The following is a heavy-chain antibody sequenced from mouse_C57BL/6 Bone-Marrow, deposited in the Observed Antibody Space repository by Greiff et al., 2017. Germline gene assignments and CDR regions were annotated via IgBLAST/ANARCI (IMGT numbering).Heavy chain of an antibody. CDR3: ALYPYYFDY. CDR2: IDPSDSYT. CDR1: GYTFTSYW. D-gene: IGHD2-1*01. J-gene: IGHJ2*01. V-gene: IGHV1-69*01. Sequence: VQLQQPGAELVMPGASVKLSCKASGYTFTSYWMHWVKQRPGQGLEWIGEIDPSDSYTNYNQKFKGKSTLTVDKSSSTAYMQRSSLTSEYSAVYYCALYPYYFDYWGQGTTLTVSS.